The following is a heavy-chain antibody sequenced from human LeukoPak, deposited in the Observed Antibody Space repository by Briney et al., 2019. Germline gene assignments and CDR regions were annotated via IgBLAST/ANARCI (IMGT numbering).Heavy chain of an antibody. J-gene: IGHJ4*02. V-gene: IGHV4-4*07. CDR3: ARDRYYYASSGYSQLFDY. CDR1: GGSFSGYY. Sequence: KASETLSLTCAVYGGSFSGYYWSWIRQPAGKGLEWIGRIHTSGSTNYNPSLKSRVTMSVDTSKNQFSLKLSSVTAADTAIYYCARDRYYYASSGYSQLFDYWGQGTLVTVSS. D-gene: IGHD3-22*01. CDR2: IHTSGST.